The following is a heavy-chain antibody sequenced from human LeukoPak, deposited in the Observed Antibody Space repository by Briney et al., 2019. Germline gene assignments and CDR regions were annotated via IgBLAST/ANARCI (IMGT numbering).Heavy chain of an antibody. CDR3: AKDLTTGIAVAGILEP. D-gene: IGHD6-19*01. Sequence: GVSLRLSCAASGFTFDDYAMHWVRQAPGKGLEWVSAINWNSGSIGYADSVKGRFTISRDNAKNSLYLQMNSLRAEDTALYYCAKDLTTGIAVAGILEPWGQGTLVTVSS. V-gene: IGHV3-9*01. J-gene: IGHJ5*02. CDR1: GFTFDDYA. CDR2: INWNSGSI.